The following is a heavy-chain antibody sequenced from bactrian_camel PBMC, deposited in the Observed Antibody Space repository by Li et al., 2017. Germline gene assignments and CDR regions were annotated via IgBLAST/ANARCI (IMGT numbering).Heavy chain of an antibody. V-gene: IGHV3S1*01. D-gene: IGHD4*01. CDR3: AADRGLASHCVDFVSRYDY. CDR2: IASGGSTT. CDR1: GFTFSNYW. J-gene: IGHJ4*01. Sequence: HVQLVESGGGSALAGGSLRLSCVASGFTFSNYWMYWVRQAPGKGLEWVSTIASGGSTTYYADSVKGRFTISRDNAKNTLYLHMNSLKPEDTAMYYCAADRGLASHCVDFVSRYDYWGQGTQVTVS.